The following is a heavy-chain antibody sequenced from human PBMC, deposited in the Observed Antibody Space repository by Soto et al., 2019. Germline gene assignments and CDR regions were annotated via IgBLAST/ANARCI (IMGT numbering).Heavy chain of an antibody. CDR1: WLNCGDYS. Sequence: PGRSHRLSYTAFWLNCGDYSINRIRKATGKGLEWVSYISSSSSTIYYADSVKGRFTISRDNAKNSLYLQMNSLRAEDTAVYYCARVAERFLEWLSGFMDVWGKGTTVTVFS. J-gene: IGHJ6*03. D-gene: IGHD3-3*01. CDR3: ARVAERFLEWLSGFMDV. CDR2: ISSSSSTI. V-gene: IGHV3-48*01.